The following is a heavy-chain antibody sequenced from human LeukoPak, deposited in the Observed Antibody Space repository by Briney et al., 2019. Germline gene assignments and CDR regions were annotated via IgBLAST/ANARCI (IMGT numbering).Heavy chain of an antibody. V-gene: IGHV3-30*03. J-gene: IGHJ5*02. D-gene: IGHD6-19*01. Sequence: GGSLRLSCAASGFTFSSYGMHWVRQAPGKGLEWVASISYSGGNKFHAESVKGRFTISRDNSENTLYLQMNSLRVEDTAVYFCARESDSGGDSSGWYTAWGQGTLVTVSS. CDR1: GFTFSSYG. CDR2: ISYSGGNK. CDR3: ARESDSGGDSSGWYTA.